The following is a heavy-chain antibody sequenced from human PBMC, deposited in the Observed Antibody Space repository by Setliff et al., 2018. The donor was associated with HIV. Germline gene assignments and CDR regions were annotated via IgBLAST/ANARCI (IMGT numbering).Heavy chain of an antibody. J-gene: IGHJ5*02. CDR3: ARVGRRDGWGRKAVAGWIWFDP. Sequence: PSETLSLTCAVYGGSFSGYSWNWVRQPPAKGLEWIGEINQSETTNYNPSFKSRVTISLDTSKNQFSLKLTSETAADTGVYYCARVGRRDGWGRKAVAGWIWFDPWSQGTLVTVSS. CDR2: INQSETT. CDR1: GGSFSGYS. V-gene: IGHV4-34*01. D-gene: IGHD6-19*01.